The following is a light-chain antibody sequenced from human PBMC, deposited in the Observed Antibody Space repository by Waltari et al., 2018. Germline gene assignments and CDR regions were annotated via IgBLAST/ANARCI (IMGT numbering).Light chain of an antibody. J-gene: IGKJ2*01. CDR3: QQYYIIPYT. V-gene: IGKV1-NL1*01. CDR1: QGISNS. CDR2: TTS. Sequence: DVQMTQSPSSLSASVGDRVTITCRASQGISNSLVWYQQKPGKAPKLLLSTTSTLQSGVPSRFSGSGSGTVFTLTISSLQPEDFATYYCQQYYIIPYTVGQGTNLEIK.